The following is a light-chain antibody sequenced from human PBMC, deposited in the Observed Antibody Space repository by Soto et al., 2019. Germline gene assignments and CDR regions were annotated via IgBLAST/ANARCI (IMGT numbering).Light chain of an antibody. Sequence: LTQPPSVSGAPGQRVTISCTGSSSNIGAGYDVHWYQQLPGTAPKLLIYGNSNRPSGVPDRFSGSKSGTSASLAITGLQAEDEADYYCSSFTGTSYVFGTGTKVTVL. CDR1: SSNIGAGYD. CDR2: GNS. J-gene: IGLJ1*01. V-gene: IGLV1-40*01. CDR3: SSFTGTSYV.